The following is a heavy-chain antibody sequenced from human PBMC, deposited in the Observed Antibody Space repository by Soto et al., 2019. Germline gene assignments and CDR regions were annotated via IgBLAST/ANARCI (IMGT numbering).Heavy chain of an antibody. CDR2: ISYDGSNK. J-gene: IGHJ4*02. Sequence: ESGGGVVQPGRSLRLSCAASGFTFSSYGMHWVRQAPGKGLEWVAVISYDGSNKYYADSVKGRFTISRDNSKNTLYLQMNSLRAEDTAVYYCAKSSGSWYVDPDYWGQGTLVTVSS. V-gene: IGHV3-30*18. CDR1: GFTFSSYG. D-gene: IGHD6-13*01. CDR3: AKSSGSWYVDPDY.